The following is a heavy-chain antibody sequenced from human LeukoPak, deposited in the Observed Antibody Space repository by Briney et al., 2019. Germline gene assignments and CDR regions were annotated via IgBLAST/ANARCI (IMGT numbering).Heavy chain of an antibody. CDR2: ISAYNGNT. CDR3: ARGHVVAANLGIFPNYFFFGMDL. V-gene: IGHV1-18*04. D-gene: IGHD2-15*01. J-gene: IGHJ6*04. Sequence: ASVKVSCKASGYTFTSYGISWVRQAPGQGLEWMGWISAYNGNTNYAQKLQGRVTMTTDTSTSTAYMEVRRLRSDDTAVYYCARGHVVAANLGIFPNYFFFGMDLWGKGTTVTVSS. CDR1: GYTFTSYG.